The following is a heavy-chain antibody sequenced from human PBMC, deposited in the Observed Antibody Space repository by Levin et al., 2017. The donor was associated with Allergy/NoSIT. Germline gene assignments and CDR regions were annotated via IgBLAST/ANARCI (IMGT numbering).Heavy chain of an antibody. J-gene: IGHJ4*02. CDR3: ARDSSSSLCGY. V-gene: IGHV3-48*03. CDR2: ISSSGSTI. CDR1: GFTFSSYE. Sequence: PGGSLRLSCAASGFTFSSYEMNWVRQAPGKGLEWVSYISSSGSTIYYADSVKGRFTISRDNAKNSLYLQMNSLRAEDTAVYYCARDSSSSLCGYWGQGTLVTVSS. D-gene: IGHD6-6*01.